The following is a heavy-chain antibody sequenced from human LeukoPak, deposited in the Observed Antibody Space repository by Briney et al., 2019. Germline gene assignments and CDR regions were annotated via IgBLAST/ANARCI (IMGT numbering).Heavy chain of an antibody. D-gene: IGHD1-26*01. J-gene: IGHJ4*02. CDR1: GFTFSSYA. CDR2: ISSTGSTI. CDR3: AREGAGVYFDC. V-gene: IGHV3-48*04. Sequence: GGSLRLSCAASGFTFSSYAMSWVRQAPGKGLEWVSYISSTGSTIYYADSVKGRFTISRDNAKGSLYLQMNSLRAEDTAVYFCAREGAGVYFDCWGQGTLVTVSS.